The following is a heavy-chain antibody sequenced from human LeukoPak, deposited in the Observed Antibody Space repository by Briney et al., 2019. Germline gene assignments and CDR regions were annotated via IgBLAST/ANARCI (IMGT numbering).Heavy chain of an antibody. CDR2: ISNDGRNK. CDR1: GFTFSSYA. CDR3: ALGQYSSGWYIGY. J-gene: IGHJ4*02. Sequence: GGSLRLSCAASGFTFSSYAMHWVRQAPGKGLEWVAVISNDGRNKYYADSVKGRFTISRDNAKNSLYLQMNSLRAEDTAVYYCALGQYSSGWYIGYWGQGTLVTVSS. V-gene: IGHV3-30*04. D-gene: IGHD6-19*01.